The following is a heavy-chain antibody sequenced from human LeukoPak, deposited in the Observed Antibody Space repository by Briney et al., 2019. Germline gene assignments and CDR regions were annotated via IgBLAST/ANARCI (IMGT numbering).Heavy chain of an antibody. CDR1: GFTISSYA. J-gene: IGHJ4*02. CDR3: AKQTTTSCYTGSDY. CDR2: ICSSDSSR. V-gene: IGHV3-23*01. Sequence: GGSLRLSCVASGFTISSYAMSWVRQAPGKGLEWVSGICSSDSSRHYADSVKGRFTISRDNSKNTLYLQMNSLRADDTAVYYCAKQTTTSCYTGSDYWGQGTLVTVSS. D-gene: IGHD2-2*02.